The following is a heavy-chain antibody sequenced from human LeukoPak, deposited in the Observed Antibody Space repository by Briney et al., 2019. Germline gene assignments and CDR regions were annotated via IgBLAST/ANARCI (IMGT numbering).Heavy chain of an antibody. CDR3: ARHRGDNSNPRYYFYYMDV. V-gene: IGHV4-38-2*01. CDR1: GHSISSGYY. J-gene: IGHJ6*03. Sequence: PSETLSLTRSVSGHSISSGYYWGWIRQPPGKGLEWIGTMYHRGSTYYNPSLKSRVTMSGDTSKNHFSLKLSSVIAADAAVYYCARHRGDNSNPRYYFYYMDVWGKGTTVTVSS. CDR2: MYHRGST. D-gene: IGHD4-11*01.